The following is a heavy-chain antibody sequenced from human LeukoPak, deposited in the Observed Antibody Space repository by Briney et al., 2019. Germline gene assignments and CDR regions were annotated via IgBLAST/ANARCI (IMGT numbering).Heavy chain of an antibody. D-gene: IGHD3-10*01. J-gene: IGHJ5*02. CDR2: ISSSSSYI. V-gene: IGHV3-21*01. Sequence: GGSLRLSCAASGFTFSSYSMNWVRQAPGKGLEWVSSISSSSSYIYYADSVKGRFTISRDNAKNSLYLQMNSLRAEDTAVYYCARDLIHYYGSGAKTWGQGTLVTVSS. CDR1: GFTFSSYS. CDR3: ARDLIHYYGSGAKT.